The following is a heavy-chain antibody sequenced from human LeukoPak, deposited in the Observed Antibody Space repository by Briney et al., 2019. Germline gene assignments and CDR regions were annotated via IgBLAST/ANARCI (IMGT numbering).Heavy chain of an antibody. CDR3: AKGAGQWLVWGYFDY. CDR2: ISYDGSNK. V-gene: IGHV3-30*18. Sequence: PGGSLRLSCAASGFTFSSYGMHWVRQAPGKGLEWVAVISYDGSNKYYADSVKGRFTISRDNSKNTLYLQMNSLRAEDTAVYYCAKGAGQWLVWGYFDYWGQGTLVTVSS. D-gene: IGHD6-19*01. J-gene: IGHJ4*02. CDR1: GFTFSSYG.